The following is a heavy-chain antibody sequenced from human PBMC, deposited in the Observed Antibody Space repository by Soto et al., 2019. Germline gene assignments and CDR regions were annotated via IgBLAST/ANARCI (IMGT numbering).Heavy chain of an antibody. Sequence: QVQLQESGPGLVKPSETLSLTCTVSGGSISSYYWSWIRQPPGKGLEWIGYIYYSGSTSYHPSLKSRVATSVDTSNNQFSLKLSSVTAADTAVYYCASHQGSVAATYYYYGMDVWGQGTTVTVSS. V-gene: IGHV4-59*08. CDR3: ASHQGSVAATYYYYGMDV. CDR2: IYYSGST. J-gene: IGHJ6*02. CDR1: GGSISSYY. D-gene: IGHD2-15*01.